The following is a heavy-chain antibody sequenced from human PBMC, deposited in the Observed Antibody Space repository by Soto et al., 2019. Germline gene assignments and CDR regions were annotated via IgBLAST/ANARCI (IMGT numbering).Heavy chain of an antibody. Sequence: VQLVESGGGVVQAGRSLRLSCAASGFTFRAKGMQWVRQAPGKGLEWVGVISYDGSNTYYADSVKDRFTISRDNSKDTLFLQMNSLRPEDTAVYFCAKEEMSTIDYWGQGSLVTVSS. CDR2: ISYDGSNT. D-gene: IGHD1-1*01. J-gene: IGHJ4*02. V-gene: IGHV3-30*18. CDR1: GFTFRAKG. CDR3: AKEEMSTIDY.